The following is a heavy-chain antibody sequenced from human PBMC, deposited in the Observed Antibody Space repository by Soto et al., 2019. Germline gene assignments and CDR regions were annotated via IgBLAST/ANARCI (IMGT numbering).Heavy chain of an antibody. D-gene: IGHD6-13*01. J-gene: IGHJ5*02. V-gene: IGHV5-10-1*01. CDR3: ATSAYSSSWSPWFDP. Sequence: GESLKISCKGSGYSFTSYWISWVRQMPGKGLEWMGRIDPSDSYTNYSPSFQGHVTISADKSISTAYLQWSSLKASDTAMYYCATSAYSSSWSPWFDPWGQGTLVTVSS. CDR1: GYSFTSYW. CDR2: IDPSDSYT.